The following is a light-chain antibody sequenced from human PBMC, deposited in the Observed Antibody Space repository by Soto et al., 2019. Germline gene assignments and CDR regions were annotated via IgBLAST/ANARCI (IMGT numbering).Light chain of an antibody. V-gene: IGKV3-20*01. Sequence: EIVLTPSPGTLSLSPGERASLSGRASQSVSSSYLAWYQQQPGQAPRLLIYGASSRATGIPDRFSGSGSGTDFTLTISRLEPEDFAVYYCQQYGSSPEITFGGGTKVDIK. CDR3: QQYGSSPEIT. CDR2: GAS. J-gene: IGKJ4*01. CDR1: QSVSSSY.